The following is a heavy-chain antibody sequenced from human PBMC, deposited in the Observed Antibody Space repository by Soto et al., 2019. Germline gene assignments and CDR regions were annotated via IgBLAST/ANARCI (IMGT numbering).Heavy chain of an antibody. V-gene: IGHV3-48*02. CDR3: ARGMRQQLVLKLRRSNWFDP. Sequence: HPGGSLRLSCAASGFTFSSYSMNWVRQAPGKGLEWVSYISSSSSTIYYADFVKGRFTISRDNAKNSLYLQMNSLRDEDTAVYYCARGMRQQLVLKLRRSNWFDPWGQGTLVTSPQ. CDR2: ISSSSSTI. D-gene: IGHD6-13*01. CDR1: GFTFSSYS. J-gene: IGHJ5*02.